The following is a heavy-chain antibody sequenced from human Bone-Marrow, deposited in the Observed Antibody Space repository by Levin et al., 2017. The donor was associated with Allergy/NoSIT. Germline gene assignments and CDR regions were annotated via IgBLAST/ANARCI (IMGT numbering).Heavy chain of an antibody. CDR3: ARDGRGTGTDDAFDI. D-gene: IGHD1/OR15-1a*01. CDR2: VYSSGST. J-gene: IGHJ3*02. Sequence: SQTLSLTCTVSGGSINSSYWIWIRQPPGKGLEWIGYVYSSGSTNYNPSLKSRVTMSIDTSKNQFSLKLNSVTAADTALYYCARDGRGTGTDDAFDIWGQGTMVTVSS. V-gene: IGHV4-59*01. CDR1: GGSINSSY.